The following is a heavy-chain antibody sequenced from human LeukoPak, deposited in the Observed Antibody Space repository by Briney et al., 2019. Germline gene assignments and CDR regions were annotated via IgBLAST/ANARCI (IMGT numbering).Heavy chain of an antibody. CDR1: GGSISSGSYY. CDR3: AREGLGARDY. J-gene: IGHJ4*02. Sequence: PSETLSLTCTVSGGSISSGSYYWSWIRQPAVKGLEWIGRIYTSGSTNYNPSLKSRVTISVDTSKNQFSLKLSSVTAADTAVYYCAREGLGARDYWGQGTLVTVSS. D-gene: IGHD3-10*01. V-gene: IGHV4-61*02. CDR2: IYTSGST.